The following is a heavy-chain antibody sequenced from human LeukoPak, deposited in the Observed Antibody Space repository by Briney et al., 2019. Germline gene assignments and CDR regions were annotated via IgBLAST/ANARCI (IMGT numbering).Heavy chain of an antibody. V-gene: IGHV4-34*01. CDR2: INHSGST. CDR1: GGSFSGYS. D-gene: IGHD3-16*01. J-gene: IGHJ4*02. Sequence: PSETLSLTCAVYGGSFSGYSWSWIRQPPGKGLEWIGEINHSGSTNYNPSLKSRVTISVDTSKNQFSLKLSSVTAADTAVYYCARAPIMITFGGVIDRGYFDYWGQGTLVTVSS. CDR3: ARAPIMITFGGVIDRGYFDY.